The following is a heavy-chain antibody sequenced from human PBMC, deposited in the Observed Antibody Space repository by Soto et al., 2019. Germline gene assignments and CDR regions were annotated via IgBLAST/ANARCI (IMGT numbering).Heavy chain of an antibody. J-gene: IGHJ4*02. V-gene: IGHV1-46*01. D-gene: IGHD4-4*01. CDR1: GYTFSTYY. Sequence: QVQLVQSGAEVKKPGASVKVSCKASGYTFSTYYMHWVRQAPGQGYEWMGIINPSGGSTTYAQKFQGRVTMTRDKSMNTVYMELSSLKSEDTAVYYCARYDYNGYSFDYWGQGTLVTVSS. CDR2: INPSGGST. CDR3: ARYDYNGYSFDY.